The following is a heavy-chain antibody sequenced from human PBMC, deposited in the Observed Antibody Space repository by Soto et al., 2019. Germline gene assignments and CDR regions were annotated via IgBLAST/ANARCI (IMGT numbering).Heavy chain of an antibody. V-gene: IGHV4-31*03. J-gene: IGHJ4*02. CDR1: GGYISSGGYY. D-gene: IGHD6-19*01. CDR3: ARTHTGYSSGWFPDY. CDR2: IYYSGCT. Sequence: QVQLQESGPGLVKPSQTLSLTCTVSGGYISSGGYYWSWIRQHPGKGLEWIGYIYYSGCTYYNPSLKSRVTISVDTSKNQFALKLSAVTAADTAVYYCARTHTGYSSGWFPDYWVQGTLVTVSS.